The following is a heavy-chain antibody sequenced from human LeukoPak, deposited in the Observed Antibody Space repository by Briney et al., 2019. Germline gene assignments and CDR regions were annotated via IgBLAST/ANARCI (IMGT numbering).Heavy chain of an antibody. D-gene: IGHD1-26*01. V-gene: IGHV3-48*04. Sequence: GGSLRLSCAASGFTFTTYSMIWVRQAPGKGLEWVSYISRSSSSAHYADSVKGRFTISRDNAKNSLYLQMNRLRAEDTAVYYCTRRSQWELLGSCDYWGQGTLVAVSS. J-gene: IGHJ4*02. CDR3: TRRSQWELLGSCDY. CDR2: ISRSSSSA. CDR1: GFTFTTYS.